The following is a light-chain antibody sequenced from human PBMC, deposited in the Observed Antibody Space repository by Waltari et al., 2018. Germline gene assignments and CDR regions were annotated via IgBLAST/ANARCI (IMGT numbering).Light chain of an antibody. CDR3: QQYNSSLFT. Sequence: DIQMTQSPSTLSASVGDRVTITCRASQSISSWLAWYQQKPGKAPKILIYKASSLESGVPSRFSGSGSGTEFTLTISSLQPDDFATYYCQQYNSSLFTFGPGTKVDIK. CDR2: KAS. V-gene: IGKV1-5*03. J-gene: IGKJ3*01. CDR1: QSISSW.